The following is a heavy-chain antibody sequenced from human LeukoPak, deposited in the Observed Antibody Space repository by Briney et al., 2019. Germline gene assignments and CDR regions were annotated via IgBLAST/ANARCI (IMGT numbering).Heavy chain of an antibody. V-gene: IGHV1-24*01. CDR3: ATEAYYGSGITFDY. CDR2: FDPEDGET. Sequence: ASVTVSCTVSGYTLTELSMHWVRQAPGKGLEWMGGFDPEDGETIYAQKFQGRVAMTEDTSTDTAYMELSSLRSEDTAVYYCATEAYYGSGITFDYWGQGTLVTVSS. J-gene: IGHJ4*02. D-gene: IGHD3-10*01. CDR1: GYTLTELS.